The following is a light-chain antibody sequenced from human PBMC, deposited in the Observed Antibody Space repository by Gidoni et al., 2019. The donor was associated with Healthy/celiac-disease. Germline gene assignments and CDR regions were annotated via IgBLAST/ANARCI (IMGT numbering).Light chain of an antibody. Sequence: SVSGSPGQSITISCTGTSRDVGGYNYVSWYQQHPGKAPKLMIYEVSNRPSGVSNRFSGSKSGNTASLTISGLQAEDEADYYCSSYTSSSPYVFGTGTKVTVL. CDR1: SRDVGGYNY. V-gene: IGLV2-14*01. J-gene: IGLJ1*01. CDR3: SSYTSSSPYV. CDR2: EVS.